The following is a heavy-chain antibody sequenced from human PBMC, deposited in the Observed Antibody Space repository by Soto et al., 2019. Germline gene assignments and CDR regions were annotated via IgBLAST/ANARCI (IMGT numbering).Heavy chain of an antibody. Sequence: QVQLVQSGAEVKKPGSSVKVSCKASGGTFSSYAISWVRQAPGQGLEWMGGIIPIFGTANYAQKFQGRVTITADESTSTAYMELSSLRSEDTAVYYCARDPGGYDSSGYYGYFDYWGQGTLVTVSS. CDR3: ARDPGGYDSSGYYGYFDY. CDR1: GGTFSSYA. V-gene: IGHV1-69*01. J-gene: IGHJ4*02. CDR2: IIPIFGTA. D-gene: IGHD3-22*01.